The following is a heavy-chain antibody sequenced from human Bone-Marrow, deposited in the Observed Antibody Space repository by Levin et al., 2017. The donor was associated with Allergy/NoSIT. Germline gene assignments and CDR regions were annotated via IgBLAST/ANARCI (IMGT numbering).Heavy chain of an antibody. V-gene: IGHV3-30*18. D-gene: IGHD5-18*01. CDR2: ISYDGSNK. Sequence: GGSLRLSCAASGFTFSSYGMHWVRQAPGKGLEWVAVISYDGSNKYYADSVKGRFTISRDNSKNTLYLQMNSLRAEDTAVYYCAKGTRGYSYGYGGRTSQVGVSFDYWGQGTLVTVSS. J-gene: IGHJ4*02. CDR3: AKGTRGYSYGYGGRTSQVGVSFDY. CDR1: GFTFSSYG.